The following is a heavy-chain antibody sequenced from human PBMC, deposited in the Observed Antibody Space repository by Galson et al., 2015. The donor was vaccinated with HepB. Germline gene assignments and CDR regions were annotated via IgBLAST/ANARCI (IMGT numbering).Heavy chain of an antibody. Sequence: ETLSLTCTVSGGSVSSYYWSWIRQPPGKGLEWIGYIYYSGSTNYNPSLKSRVTISVDTSKNQFSLKLSSVTAADTAVYYCARHGFRGSWYVSTLDRYYYGMDVWGQGTTVTVSS. CDR2: IYYSGST. CDR1: GGSVSSYY. J-gene: IGHJ6*02. CDR3: ARHGFRGSWYVSTLDRYYYGMDV. D-gene: IGHD6-13*01. V-gene: IGHV4-59*08.